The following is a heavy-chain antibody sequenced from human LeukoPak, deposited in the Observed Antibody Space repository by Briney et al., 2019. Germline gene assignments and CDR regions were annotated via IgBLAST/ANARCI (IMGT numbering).Heavy chain of an antibody. Sequence: GASVKVSCKASGYIFTSYAMNWVRQAPGQGLEWMGWINTNTGNPTYAQGFTGRFVFSLDTSVSTAYLQISSLKAEDTAVYYCARGITNYDTQDAFDIWGQGTMVTVSS. V-gene: IGHV7-4-1*02. CDR2: INTNTGNP. D-gene: IGHD3-22*01. CDR1: GYIFTSYA. CDR3: ARGITNYDTQDAFDI. J-gene: IGHJ3*02.